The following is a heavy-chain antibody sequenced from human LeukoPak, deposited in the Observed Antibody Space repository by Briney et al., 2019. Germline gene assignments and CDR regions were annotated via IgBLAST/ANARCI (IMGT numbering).Heavy chain of an antibody. CDR2: THYTGET. CDR1: GDSISGPY. Sequence: SETLSLTCNVSGDSISGPYWNWIRQSSGRGLEWIGYTHYTGETNYNPSLKSRLTMSVDTSNNQVYLRLSSVTAADTAVYYCGRNLGSGSDHWGQGTLVTVSS. J-gene: IGHJ4*02. V-gene: IGHV4-59*11. CDR3: GRNLGSGSDH. D-gene: IGHD3-10*01.